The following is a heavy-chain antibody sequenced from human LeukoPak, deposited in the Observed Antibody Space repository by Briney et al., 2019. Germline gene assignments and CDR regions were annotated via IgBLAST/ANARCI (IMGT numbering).Heavy chain of an antibody. CDR2: IIAYNGNT. CDR1: GYTFTSYG. J-gene: IGHJ6*03. D-gene: IGHD2-2*01. Sequence: ASVKVSCKASGYTFTSYGISWVRQAPGQGLEWMGWIIAYNGNTNYAQKLQGRVTMTTDTSTSTAYMELRSLRSDDTAVYYCARGPIIDIVVIPAAADYYHMDVWGKGTTVTVSS. V-gene: IGHV1-18*01. CDR3: ARGPIIDIVVIPAAADYYHMDV.